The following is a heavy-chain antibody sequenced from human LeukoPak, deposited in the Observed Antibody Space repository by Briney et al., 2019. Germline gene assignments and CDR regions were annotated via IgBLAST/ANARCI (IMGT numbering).Heavy chain of an antibody. CDR3: AIPPDYYGSGSYYPPTDY. V-gene: IGHV3-30*02. J-gene: IGHJ4*02. Sequence: PGGSLRLSCVASGFTFSYNGMHWVRQAPGKGLEWVAFIRYDGSNKYYADSVKDRFTISRDNSKNTLYLQMNSLRDEDTAVYYCAIPPDYYGSGSYYPPTDYWGQGTLVTVSS. CDR2: IRYDGSNK. CDR1: GFTFSYNG. D-gene: IGHD3-10*01.